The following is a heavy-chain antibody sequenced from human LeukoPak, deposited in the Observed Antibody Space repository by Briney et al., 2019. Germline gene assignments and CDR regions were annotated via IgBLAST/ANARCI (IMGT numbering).Heavy chain of an antibody. CDR2: INHSGTT. V-gene: IGHV4-34*01. Sequence: SETLSLTCAVYGGSFSGYYWTWIRQPPEKGLEWMGEINHSGTTNYNPSLKSRVTISVDTSKNQFSLKLSSVTAADTAVYYCTRGEDCSGGSCSYYWYFDLWGRGTLVTVSS. J-gene: IGHJ2*01. CDR1: GGSFSGYY. CDR3: TRGEDCSGGSCSYYWYFDL. D-gene: IGHD2-15*01.